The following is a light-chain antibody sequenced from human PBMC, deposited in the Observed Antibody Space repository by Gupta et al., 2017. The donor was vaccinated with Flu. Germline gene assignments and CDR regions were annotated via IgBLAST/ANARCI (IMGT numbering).Light chain of an antibody. J-gene: IGLJ1*01. Sequence: QSVVTQPPSASGTPGQRVTISCSGSSSNIGNNAVNWYQHLPGTAPRLLIYGNNQRPSGVPDRFSGSKSGTSASLAISGLQSEDEADYYCGAWDDSLNGFYVFGTGTEVTVL. CDR3: GAWDDSLNGFYV. CDR2: GNN. CDR1: SSNIGNNA. V-gene: IGLV1-44*01.